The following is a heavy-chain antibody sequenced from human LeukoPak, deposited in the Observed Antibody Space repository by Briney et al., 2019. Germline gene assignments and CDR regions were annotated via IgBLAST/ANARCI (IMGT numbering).Heavy chain of an antibody. CDR3: ARAHSSSTSCSYFDL. D-gene: IGHD2-2*01. CDR1: GYSISSGYY. J-gene: IGHJ2*01. V-gene: IGHV4-38-2*01. CDR2: IYHSGST. Sequence: SETLSLTCAVSGYSISSGYYWCWIRQPPGRGLEWIGRIYHSGSTYYNPSLKSRVTISVDTAKNQFSLKLSSVTAADTAVYYCARAHSSSTSCSYFDLWGRGTLVTVSS.